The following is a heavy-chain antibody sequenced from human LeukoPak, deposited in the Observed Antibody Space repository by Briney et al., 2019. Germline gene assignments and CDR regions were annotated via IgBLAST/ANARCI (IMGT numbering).Heavy chain of an antibody. CDR3: ARDIEVGATEYYFDY. V-gene: IGHV3-33*01. CDR2: IWYDGSNK. Sequence: GGSLRLSCAASGFTFSSYGMHWVRQAPGKGLEWVAVIWYDGSNKYYADSVKGRFTISRDNSKNTLYLQMNSLRAEDTAVYYCARDIEVGATEYYFDYWGRGTLVTVSS. D-gene: IGHD1-26*01. CDR1: GFTFSSYG. J-gene: IGHJ4*02.